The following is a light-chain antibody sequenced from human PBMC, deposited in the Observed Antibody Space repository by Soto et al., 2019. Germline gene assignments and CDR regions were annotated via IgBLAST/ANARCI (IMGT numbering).Light chain of an antibody. Sequence: EIVLTQSPATLSLSPGERATLSCRAPQSVSTFLAWYQQTPGQAPRLLIYDASKSATGIPTRFGGSGSGTDFSLTISSLELEDFAVYDCQHRISWPLAFGGGTKVEIK. CDR2: DAS. CDR3: QHRISWPLA. J-gene: IGKJ4*01. V-gene: IGKV3-11*01. CDR1: QSVSTF.